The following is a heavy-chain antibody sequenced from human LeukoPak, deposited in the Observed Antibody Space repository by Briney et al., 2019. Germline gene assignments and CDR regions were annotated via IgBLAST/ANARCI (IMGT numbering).Heavy chain of an antibody. Sequence: ASVKVSCKASGYTFTSYGISWVRQAPGQGLEWMGWINPNSGGTDYAQKFQGRVTMTRDTSISTAYMELSRLRSDDTAVYYCARDLTMVPYYFDYWGQGTLVTVSS. D-gene: IGHD3-10*01. CDR1: GYTFTSYG. J-gene: IGHJ4*02. V-gene: IGHV1-2*02. CDR2: INPNSGGT. CDR3: ARDLTMVPYYFDY.